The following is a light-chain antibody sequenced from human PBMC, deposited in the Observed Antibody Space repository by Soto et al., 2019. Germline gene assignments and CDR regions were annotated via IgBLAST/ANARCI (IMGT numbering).Light chain of an antibody. CDR2: DPS. V-gene: IGKV1-5*01. Sequence: IQLTNSPFTLSLPLGDRVTITCGASQSIGTWLAWYPQKPEKAPKLLIFDPSTLESGVPSRFSGSGSGTDFTLTIIFLQADDVITYCCPVYTYLLSGFCQGSKVDTK. CDR1: QSIGTW. CDR3: PVYTYLLSG. J-gene: IGKJ1*01.